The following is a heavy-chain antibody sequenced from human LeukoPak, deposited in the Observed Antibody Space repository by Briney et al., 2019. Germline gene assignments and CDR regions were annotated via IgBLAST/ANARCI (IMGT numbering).Heavy chain of an antibody. CDR2: IYIAGAA. D-gene: IGHD3-22*01. V-gene: IGHV4-4*07. CDR1: GASISLYY. Sequence: SETLSLTCSVSGASISLYYWGWIRQPAGKGLEWIGRIYIAGAAYYNPSLRSRVSMAVDTSQNQFSLKLTSVTAADPAVYFCVKNEPDISGHYLIDYWGQGTLVTVSS. CDR3: VKNEPDISGHYLIDY. J-gene: IGHJ4*02.